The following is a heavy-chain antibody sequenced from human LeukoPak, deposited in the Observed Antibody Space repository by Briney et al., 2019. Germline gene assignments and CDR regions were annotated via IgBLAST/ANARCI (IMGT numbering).Heavy chain of an antibody. V-gene: IGHV3-23*01. CDR2: IGGSGGTT. CDR1: GFTFSSYA. D-gene: IGHD6-6*01. CDR3: AKVVARLPAY. Sequence: PGGSLRLSCVVSGFTFSSYAMSWVRQAPGKGLEWVSFIGGSGGTTYYADSVKGRFTISRDNSKNTLYLQMNSLRAEDTAVYYCAKVVARLPAYWGQGTLVTVSS. J-gene: IGHJ4*02.